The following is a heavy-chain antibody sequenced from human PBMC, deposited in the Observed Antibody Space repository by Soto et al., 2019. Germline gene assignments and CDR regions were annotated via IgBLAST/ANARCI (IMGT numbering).Heavy chain of an antibody. J-gene: IGHJ4*02. D-gene: IGHD3-9*01. V-gene: IGHV4-34*01. CDR3: ARSEILTGYGPFDY. CDR2: INHSGRT. CDR1: GGSFSGYY. Sequence: QVQLQQWGAGLLKPSETLSLTCAVYGGSFSGYYWSWIRQPPGKGLEWIGEINHSGRTNYNPSLKSRVTISVDTSKNQFSLKLSSVTAADTAVYYCARSEILTGYGPFDYWGQGTLVTVSS.